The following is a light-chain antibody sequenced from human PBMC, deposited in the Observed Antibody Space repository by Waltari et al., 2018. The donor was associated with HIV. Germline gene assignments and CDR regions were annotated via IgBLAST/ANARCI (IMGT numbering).Light chain of an antibody. CDR3: SSYTSSSTLV. J-gene: IGLJ3*02. CDR2: DVS. Sequence: QSALTHPASLSGSPGPSIPIPCTGTSSDVGGYNYVPWYHQHPGKAPKLMIYDVSNRPSGVSNRFSGSKSGNTASLTISGLQAEDEADYYCSSYTSSSTLVFGGGTKLTVL. V-gene: IGLV2-14*03. CDR1: SSDVGGYNY.